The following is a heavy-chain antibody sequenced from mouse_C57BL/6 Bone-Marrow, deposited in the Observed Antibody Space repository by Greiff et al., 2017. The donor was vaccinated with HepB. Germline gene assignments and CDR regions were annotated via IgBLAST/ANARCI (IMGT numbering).Heavy chain of an antibody. CDR2: IYPGSGST. CDR1: GNTFTSYW. Sequence: QVQLQQPGAELVKPGAPVKMSCKASGNTFTSYWITWVKQRPGQGLEWIGDIYPGSGSTNYNEKFKSKATLTVDTSSSTAYMQLGSLTSEDSAVYYCASRRLLPPMDYWGQGTSVTVSS. J-gene: IGHJ4*01. CDR3: ASRRLLPPMDY. D-gene: IGHD2-3*01. V-gene: IGHV1-55*01.